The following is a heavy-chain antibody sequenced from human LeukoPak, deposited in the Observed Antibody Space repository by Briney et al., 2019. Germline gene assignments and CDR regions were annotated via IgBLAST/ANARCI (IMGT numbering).Heavy chain of an antibody. CDR1: GGSFSGYY. CDR2: INHSGNT. J-gene: IGHJ6*03. D-gene: IGHD3-10*01. Sequence: SETLSLTCNVYGGSFSGYYWSWTRQSPGKGLEWIGEINHSGNTKSNPSLKNRLTMSVDTSKKHISLNLTSVTAADTAVYYCARFGFEYDVGSGIHFYYMDVWGAGTTVTVSS. V-gene: IGHV4-34*01. CDR3: ARFGFEYDVGSGIHFYYMDV.